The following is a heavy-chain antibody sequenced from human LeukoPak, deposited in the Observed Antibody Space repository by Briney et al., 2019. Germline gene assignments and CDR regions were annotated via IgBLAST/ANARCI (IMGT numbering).Heavy chain of an antibody. CDR1: GGSFSGYY. V-gene: IGHV4-34*01. CDR3: ARAVPAAHNDY. D-gene: IGHD2-2*01. CDR2: INHSGST. Sequence: SETLSLTCAVYGGSFSGYYWSWIRQSPGKGLEWIGEINHSGSTNYNPSLKSRVTISVDTSKNQFSLKLSSVTAADTAVYYCARAVPAAHNDYWGQGTLVTVSS. J-gene: IGHJ4*02.